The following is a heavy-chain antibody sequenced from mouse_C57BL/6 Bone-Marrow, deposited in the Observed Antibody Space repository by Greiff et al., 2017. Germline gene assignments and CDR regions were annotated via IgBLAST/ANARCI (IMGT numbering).Heavy chain of an antibody. CDR2: ISNGGGST. Sequence: EVKLMESGGGLVQPGGSLKLSCAASGFTFSDYYMYWVRQTPEKRLEWVAYISNGGGSTYYPDTVKGRFTISRYNAKNTLYLQMSRLKSEDTAMYYCARQGNWAWFAYWGQGTLVTVSA. CDR3: ARQGNWAWFAY. D-gene: IGHD4-1*01. CDR1: GFTFSDYY. J-gene: IGHJ3*01. V-gene: IGHV5-12*01.